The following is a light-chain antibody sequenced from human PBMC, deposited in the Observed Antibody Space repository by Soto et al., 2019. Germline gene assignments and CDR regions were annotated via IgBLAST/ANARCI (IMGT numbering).Light chain of an antibody. CDR3: QQYDKWPIT. CDR1: QSVSSN. V-gene: IGKV3-15*01. Sequence: IVMTQSPATLSVSPGERVTLSCRASQSVSSNLGWYQQKPGQAPRLLIYEASTWATGIPARFSGSGSGTEFTLTISSLQTEDFAVYYCQQYDKWPITFGQGTRLEI. J-gene: IGKJ5*01. CDR2: EAS.